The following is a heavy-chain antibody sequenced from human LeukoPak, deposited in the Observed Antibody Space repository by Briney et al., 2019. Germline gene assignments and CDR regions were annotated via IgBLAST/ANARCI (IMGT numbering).Heavy chain of an antibody. Sequence: GGSLRLSCAASGFTFSSFSMNWVRQAPGKGLEWVSSISSSSSYIYYADSVKGRFTISRDNAKNSLYLQMNSLRAEDTAVYYCARDSSGVDHDFDYWGQGTLVTVSS. J-gene: IGHJ4*02. CDR1: GFTFSSFS. CDR3: ARDSSGVDHDFDY. CDR2: ISSSSSYI. D-gene: IGHD1-26*01. V-gene: IGHV3-21*01.